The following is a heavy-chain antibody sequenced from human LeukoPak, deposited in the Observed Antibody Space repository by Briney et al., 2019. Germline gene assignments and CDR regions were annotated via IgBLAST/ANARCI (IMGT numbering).Heavy chain of an antibody. CDR3: AKARYCSSTSCPMWGDY. CDR2: IRYDGSNK. V-gene: IGHV3-30*02. D-gene: IGHD2-2*01. Sequence: GGSLRLSCAASGFTFSTYGMHWVRQAPGKGLEWVAFIRYDGSNKYYADSVKGRFTISRDNSKNTLFLQMNSLRAEDTAVYYCAKARYCSSTSCPMWGDYWGQGTLVTVSS. CDR1: GFTFSTYG. J-gene: IGHJ4*02.